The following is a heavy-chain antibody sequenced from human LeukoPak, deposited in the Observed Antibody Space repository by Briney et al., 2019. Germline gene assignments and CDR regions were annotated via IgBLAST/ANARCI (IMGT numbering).Heavy chain of an antibody. J-gene: IGHJ4*02. Sequence: SETLSLTCAVYGGSFSGYYWSWIRQPPGKGLEWIGYIYYSGSTYYNPSLKSRVTISVDTSKNQFSLKLSSVTAADTAVYYCARLPSYYYGSGSDYWGQGTLVTVSS. CDR2: IYYSGST. D-gene: IGHD3-10*01. V-gene: IGHV4-30-4*08. CDR3: ARLPSYYYGSGSDY. CDR1: GGSFSGYY.